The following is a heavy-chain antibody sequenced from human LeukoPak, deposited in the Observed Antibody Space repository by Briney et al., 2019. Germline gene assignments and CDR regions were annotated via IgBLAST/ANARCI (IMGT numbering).Heavy chain of an antibody. CDR1: GYTLTELS. D-gene: IGHD2-2*01. CDR2: FDPEDGET. V-gene: IGHV1-24*01. J-gene: IGHJ6*03. CDR3: ARARHCSSTSCYVFRYYYYYMDV. Sequence: GASVKVSCKVSGYTLTELSMHWVRQAPGKGLEWMGGFDPEDGETTYAQKFQGRVTMTRNTSISTAYMELSSLRSEDTAVYYCARARHCSSTSCYVFRYYYYYMDVWGKGTTVTISS.